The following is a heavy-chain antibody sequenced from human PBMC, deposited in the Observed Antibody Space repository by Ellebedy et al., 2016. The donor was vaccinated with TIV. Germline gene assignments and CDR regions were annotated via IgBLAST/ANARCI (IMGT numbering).Heavy chain of an antibody. CDR3: DLGMDF. CDR1: GFTFSDFA. V-gene: IGHV3-23*01. CDR2: ITGSGRAT. Sequence: GESLKISXAASGFTFSDFAMTWVRQAPGKGLEWVSAITGSGRATNYADSVKGRFSISRDNLNNTLYLEMNSLRVEDTAIYYCDLGMDFWGQGILVTVSS. J-gene: IGHJ4*02.